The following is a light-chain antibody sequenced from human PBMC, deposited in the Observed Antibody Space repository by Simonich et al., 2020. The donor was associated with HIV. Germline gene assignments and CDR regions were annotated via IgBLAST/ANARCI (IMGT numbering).Light chain of an antibody. CDR1: QNLRSW. V-gene: IGKV1-5*03. CDR2: KAS. J-gene: IGKJ1*01. CDR3: QQYNSYLWT. Sequence: DTQMTQSPSTLSASVGDRVTITCRARQNLRSWLAWYQKKPGKAPKLLIYKASSLESGVPSRFSGSGSGTEFTLTISSLQPDDFATYYCQQYNSYLWTFGQGTKVEIK.